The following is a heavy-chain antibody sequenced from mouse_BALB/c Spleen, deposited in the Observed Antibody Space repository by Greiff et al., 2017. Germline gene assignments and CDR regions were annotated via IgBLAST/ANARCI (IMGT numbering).Heavy chain of an antibody. J-gene: IGHJ3*01. CDR2: IDPENGNT. CDR1: GFNIKDYY. CDR3: ARLGLPSFAY. Sequence: VQLKESGAELVRPGALVKLSCKASGFNIKDYYMHWVKQRPEQGLEWIGWIDPENGNTIYDPKFQGKASITADKSSSTAYMQLSSLTSEDSAVYYCARLGLPSFAYWGQGTMVTVSA. D-gene: IGHD2-2*01. V-gene: IGHV14-1*02.